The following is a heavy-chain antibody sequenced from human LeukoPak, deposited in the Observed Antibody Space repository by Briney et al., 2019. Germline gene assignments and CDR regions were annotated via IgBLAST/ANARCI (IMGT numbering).Heavy chain of an antibody. J-gene: IGHJ4*02. D-gene: IGHD5-18*01. Sequence: GGSLRLSCAASGFTFSSYAMSWVRQAPGKGLEWVSAISGSGGSTYYADSVKGRFTISRDNSKNTLYLQMNSLRAEDTAVYYCANAVSKDRAMVRGDYWSQGTLVTVSS. V-gene: IGHV3-23*01. CDR2: ISGSGGST. CDR3: ANAVSKDRAMVRGDY. CDR1: GFTFSSYA.